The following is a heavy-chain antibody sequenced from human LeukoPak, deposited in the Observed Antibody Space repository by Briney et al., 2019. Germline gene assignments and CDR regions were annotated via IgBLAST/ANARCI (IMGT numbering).Heavy chain of an antibody. CDR3: TTPAYDSSGYGY. V-gene: IGHV3-15*01. D-gene: IGHD3-22*01. J-gene: IGHJ4*02. Sequence: GGSLRLSCTASGFTFSNAWMSWVRQAPGKGLEWVGRIKSKTDGGTTDYAAPVKGRFTISRDDSKNTLYLQMNSLKTEDTAVYYCTTPAYDSSGYGYWGQGTLVTVSS. CDR1: GFTFSNAW. CDR2: IKSKTDGGTT.